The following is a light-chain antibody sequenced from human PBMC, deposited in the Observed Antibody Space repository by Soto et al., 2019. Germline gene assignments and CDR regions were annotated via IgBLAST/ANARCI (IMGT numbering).Light chain of an antibody. Sequence: DLQMTQSPSSVSASIGDRVTITCRASQNIGTWLAWYQQKPGKAPKYLIYGASNLLSGVPSRFSGSGSGTDFTLTISSLQPEDFASYFCQQANHFPLTFGGGTRVDIK. CDR2: GAS. V-gene: IGKV1-12*01. CDR1: QNIGTW. CDR3: QQANHFPLT. J-gene: IGKJ4*01.